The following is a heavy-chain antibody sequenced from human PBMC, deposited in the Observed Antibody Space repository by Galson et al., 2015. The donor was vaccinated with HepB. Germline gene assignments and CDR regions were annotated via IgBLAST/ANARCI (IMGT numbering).Heavy chain of an antibody. CDR1: GGTFSSYT. CDR2: IIPILGIA. Sequence: SVKVSCKASGGTFSSYTISWVRQAPGQGLEWMGRIIPILGIANYAQKFQGRVTITADKSTSTAYMELSSLRSEDTAVYYRARDKGTYYYDSSGYPDYWGQGTLVTVSS. CDR3: ARDKGTYYYDSSGYPDY. J-gene: IGHJ4*02. D-gene: IGHD3-22*01. V-gene: IGHV1-69*04.